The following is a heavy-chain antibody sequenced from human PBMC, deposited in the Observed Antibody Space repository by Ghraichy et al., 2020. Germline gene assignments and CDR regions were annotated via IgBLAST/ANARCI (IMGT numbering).Heavy chain of an antibody. CDR2: VYYSGRT. J-gene: IGHJ4*02. V-gene: IGHV4-39*01. CDR3: SRLGGSETLEYYFNY. D-gene: IGHD3-10*01. Sequence: SETLSLTCTVSGGSISNIGYYWGWIRQPPGKGLEWIGSVYYSGRTYYNSSLESRLTISTDTSKNQLSLRLRSVTATDTAVYYCSRLGGSETLEYYFNYWGQGTLVTVSS. CDR1: GGSISNIGYY.